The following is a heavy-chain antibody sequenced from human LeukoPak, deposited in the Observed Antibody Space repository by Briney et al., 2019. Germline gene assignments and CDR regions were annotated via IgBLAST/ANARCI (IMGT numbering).Heavy chain of an antibody. D-gene: IGHD4-23*01. Sequence: GASVKVSCKASGYTFTGHLLHWLRQAPGQRLEWMGWINPNSGGTTYAPKFQGRVTMTRDTSISTAYMELSRLRSDDTAVYYCARAPSGNSLDYWGQGTLVTVSS. V-gene: IGHV1-2*02. J-gene: IGHJ4*02. CDR1: GYTFTGHL. CDR2: INPNSGGT. CDR3: ARAPSGNSLDY.